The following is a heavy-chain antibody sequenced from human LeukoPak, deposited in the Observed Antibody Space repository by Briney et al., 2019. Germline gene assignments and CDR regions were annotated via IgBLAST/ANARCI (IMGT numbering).Heavy chain of an antibody. V-gene: IGHV3-21*01. J-gene: IGHJ5*02. D-gene: IGHD3-3*01. CDR3: ARDNSEYYDFWSGYFRNNWFDP. CDR1: GFTLSSYS. Sequence: PGGSLRLSCAASGFTLSSYSMNWVRQAPGKGLEWVSSVSGSSYIYYADSVKGRFTISRDNAKNSLYLQMNSLRAEDTAVYYCARDNSEYYDFWSGYFRNNWFDPWGQGTLVTVSS. CDR2: VSGSSYI.